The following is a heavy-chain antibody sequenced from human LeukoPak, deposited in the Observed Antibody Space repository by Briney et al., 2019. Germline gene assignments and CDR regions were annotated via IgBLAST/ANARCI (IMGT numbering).Heavy chain of an antibody. V-gene: IGHV4-4*07. CDR3: AREGYYDSSGYYPEN. Sequence: PSETLSLTCTVSGGSISSYYWSWIRQPAGKGLQWMGRIYTSGSTNCNPSLKSRVTMSVDTSKNQFSLKLSSVTAADTAVYYCAREGYYDSSGYYPENWGQGTLVTVSS. D-gene: IGHD3-22*01. J-gene: IGHJ4*02. CDR1: GGSISSYY. CDR2: IYTSGST.